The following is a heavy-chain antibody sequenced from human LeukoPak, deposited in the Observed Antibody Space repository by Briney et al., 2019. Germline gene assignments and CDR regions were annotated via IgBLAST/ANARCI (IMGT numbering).Heavy chain of an antibody. CDR3: ARLTIGDYGDRESGFDY. J-gene: IGHJ4*02. CDR2: ILPIVNTA. CDR1: GGSFSSYA. Sequence: ASVKVSCKASGGSFSSYAISWVRQAPGQGLEWMGGILPIVNTADYAQKFQGRVTITADESTSTAYMDLSSLRSEDTAVYYCARLTIGDYGDRESGFDYWGQGTLVTVSS. D-gene: IGHD4-17*01. V-gene: IGHV1-69*01.